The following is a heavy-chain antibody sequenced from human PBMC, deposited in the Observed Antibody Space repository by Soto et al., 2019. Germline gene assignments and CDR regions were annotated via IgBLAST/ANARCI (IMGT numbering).Heavy chain of an antibody. CDR2: INGGGSST. D-gene: IGHD2-2*01. J-gene: IGHJ3*02. CDR3: ARGLVVRAGDAFDI. V-gene: IGHV3-74*01. CDR1: GFTFRSYW. Sequence: EVQLVESGGGLVQPGGSLRLSCAASGFTFRSYWMHWVRQAPGKGLVWVSRINGGGSSTSYADSVKGRFTISRDNAKNTLYLQMNSLRAEDTAVYYCARGLVVRAGDAFDIWGQGTMVTVSS.